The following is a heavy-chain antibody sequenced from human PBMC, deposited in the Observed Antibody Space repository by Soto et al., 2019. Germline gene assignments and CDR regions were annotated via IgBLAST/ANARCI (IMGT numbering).Heavy chain of an antibody. V-gene: IGHV4-59*01. CDR3: ARTRGSGWYGDNWFDP. J-gene: IGHJ5*02. CDR2: GHYSGTT. Sequence: QVQLQESGPGLVKPSETLSLTCTVSGGSINSYHWSWIRQPTGKGLEWIGYGHYSGTTYYNPSLKSRVTMSVDMSKNQFSLKLSSVTAADTAVYYCARTRGSGWYGDNWFDPWGQGTLVTVSS. D-gene: IGHD6-19*01. CDR1: GGSINSYH.